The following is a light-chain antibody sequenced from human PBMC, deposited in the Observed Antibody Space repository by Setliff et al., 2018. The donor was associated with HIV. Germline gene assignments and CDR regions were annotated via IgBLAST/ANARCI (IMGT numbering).Light chain of an antibody. Sequence: QSALTQPASVSGSPGQSITISCTENSSDVSLYNFVSWYQQYTGKVPQLSIYDVTNQPSGLSYRISVSKSGNTAYLTISGLQAEDEADYYCSSFTENRKFVVGTGTKVTVL. J-gene: IGLJ1*01. CDR3: SSFTENRKFV. CDR1: SSDVSLYNF. CDR2: DVT. V-gene: IGLV2-14*03.